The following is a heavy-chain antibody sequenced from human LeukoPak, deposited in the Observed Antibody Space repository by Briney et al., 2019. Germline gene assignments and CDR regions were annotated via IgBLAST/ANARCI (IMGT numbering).Heavy chain of an antibody. V-gene: IGHV3-30*18. CDR3: ANALFDSSGIDY. D-gene: IGHD3-22*01. Sequence: GGSLRLSCAASGFTFSSYGMHWVRQAPGKGLEWVAVISYDGSNKYYADSVKGRFTISRDNSKNTLYLQMNSLRAEDTAVYYCANALFDSSGIDYWGQGTPVAVSS. J-gene: IGHJ4*02. CDR1: GFTFSSYG. CDR2: ISYDGSNK.